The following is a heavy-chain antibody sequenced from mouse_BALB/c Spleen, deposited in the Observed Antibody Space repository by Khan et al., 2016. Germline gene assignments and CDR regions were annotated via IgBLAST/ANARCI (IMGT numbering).Heavy chain of an antibody. D-gene: IGHD3-1*01. CDR2: IYPGDGDT. Sequence: QVQLQQSGAELVRPGSSVKISCKASGYAFSSYWMNWVKQRPGQGLEWIGQIYPGDGDTNYDGKFKGKATLTADKSSSTAYMQLSSLTSEDSAVYFCARGGSYYLDYWGQGTTLTVAS. CDR3: ARGGSYYLDY. V-gene: IGHV1-80*01. J-gene: IGHJ2*01. CDR1: GYAFSSYW.